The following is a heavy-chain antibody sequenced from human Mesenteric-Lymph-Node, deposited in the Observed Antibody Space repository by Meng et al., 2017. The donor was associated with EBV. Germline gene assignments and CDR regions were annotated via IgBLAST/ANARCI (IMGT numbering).Heavy chain of an antibody. D-gene: IGHD3-3*01. CDR1: CGFFRCYY. CDR2: INHSGST. J-gene: IGHJ4*02. V-gene: IGHV4-34*01. Sequence: QVPLQQWGGGLLNPSESLSLPCAVYCGFFRCYYWSWIRQPPGKGLEWIGEINHSGSTNYNPSLKSRVTISVDTSKNQFSLKMRSVTAADTAVYYCARGTIFGIVVTYFDYWSQGNLVTVSS. CDR3: ARGTIFGIVVTYFDY.